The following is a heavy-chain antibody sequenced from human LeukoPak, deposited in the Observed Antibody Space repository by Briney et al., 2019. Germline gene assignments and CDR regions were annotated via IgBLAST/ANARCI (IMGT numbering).Heavy chain of an antibody. CDR1: GYSFTDYY. CDR3: ALLWFGELWTKDY. CDR2: INPKRGGT. D-gene: IGHD3-10*01. Sequence: ASVKVSCKASGYSFTDYYMHWVRQAPGQGLEWMGRINPKRGGTNYAQKFQGRVTLTRDTSISTAHMELSRLTSDDTAVYYCALLWFGELWTKDYWGQGTLVTVSS. V-gene: IGHV1-2*06. J-gene: IGHJ4*02.